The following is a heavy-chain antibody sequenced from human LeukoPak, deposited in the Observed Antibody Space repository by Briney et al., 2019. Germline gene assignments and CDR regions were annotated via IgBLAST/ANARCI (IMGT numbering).Heavy chain of an antibody. D-gene: IGHD6-19*01. Sequence: GGSLRLSCVTSGFTFSTYTMHWVRQAPGKGLEWVAVVSYDGTKKFYADSVKGRFTISRDNSKNTLYVQMNRLRAEDTAVYYCARDLSSGWSSSWGQGTLVTVSP. CDR1: GFTFSTYT. CDR3: ARDLSSGWSSS. V-gene: IGHV3-30-3*01. CDR2: VSYDGTKK. J-gene: IGHJ5*02.